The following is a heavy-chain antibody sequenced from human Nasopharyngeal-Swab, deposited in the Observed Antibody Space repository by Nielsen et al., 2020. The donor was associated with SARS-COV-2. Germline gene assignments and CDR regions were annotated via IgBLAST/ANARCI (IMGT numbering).Heavy chain of an antibody. CDR3: ARVDKAMVSYYYYGMDV. CDR2: INPSGGST. Sequence: WVRQTPGQGLEGMGIINPSGGSTSYAQKFQGRVTMTRDTSTSTVYMELSSLRSEDTAVYYCARVDKAMVSYYYYGMDVWGQGTTVTVSS. J-gene: IGHJ6*02. V-gene: IGHV1-46*01. D-gene: IGHD5-18*01.